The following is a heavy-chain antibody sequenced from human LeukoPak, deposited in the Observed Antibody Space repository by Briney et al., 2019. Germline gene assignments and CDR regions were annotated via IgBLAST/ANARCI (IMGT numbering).Heavy chain of an antibody. D-gene: IGHD3-22*01. V-gene: IGHV4-34*01. J-gene: IGHJ4*02. CDR1: GGSFSGYY. Sequence: SETLTLTCAVYGGSFSGYYWGWIRQPPGKGLEWIGEINHSGSTNYIPSLKSRVTISVDTSKNQFSLKLSSVTAADTAVYYCARGLDYYDSSGFRLPALGYWGQGTLVTVSS. CDR2: INHSGST. CDR3: ARGLDYYDSSGFRLPALGY.